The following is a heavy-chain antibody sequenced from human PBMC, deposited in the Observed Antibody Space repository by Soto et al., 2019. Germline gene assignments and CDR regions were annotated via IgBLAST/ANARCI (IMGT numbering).Heavy chain of an antibody. D-gene: IGHD2-15*01. CDR1: GFTVSSKY. J-gene: IGHJ6*04. V-gene: IGHV3-66*01. CDR3: ARDDVFCDGGRCYGVPLDV. CDR2: IQSGGPT. Sequence: EVQQVESGGGLVQPGGSLRLSCAASGFTVSSKYRSWVRQAPGKGLEWVSLIQSGGPTYYADSVKGRFTISRDTSENTVHLQMDSLRAEDTAVYYCARDDVFCDGGRCYGVPLDVWGNGTTVTVSS.